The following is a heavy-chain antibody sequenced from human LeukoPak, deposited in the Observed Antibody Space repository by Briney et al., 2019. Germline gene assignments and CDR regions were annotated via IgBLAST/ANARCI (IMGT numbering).Heavy chain of an antibody. D-gene: IGHD3-10*01. CDR1: GFTFSNAW. Sequence: PGGSLRLSCAASGFTFSNAWMSWVRQAPGKGLEWVGRIKSKTDGGTTDYAAPVKGRFTISRDDSKNTLYLQMNSLKTEDTAVYYCPRYGSGSRPFDYWGQGTLVTVSS. CDR2: IKSKTDGGTT. CDR3: PRYGSGSRPFDY. J-gene: IGHJ4*02. V-gene: IGHV3-15*01.